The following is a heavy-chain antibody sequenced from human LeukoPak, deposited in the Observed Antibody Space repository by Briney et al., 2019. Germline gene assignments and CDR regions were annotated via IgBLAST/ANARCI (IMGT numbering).Heavy chain of an antibody. CDR3: ARKRRGYSGRRTVGYDYVWGSYRYPFDY. CDR2: IYTSGST. Sequence: KTSETLSLTCTVSGGSISSGSYYWSWIRQPAGKGLEWIGRIYTSGSTNYNPSLKSRVTISVDTSKNQFSLKLSSVTAADTAVYYCARKRRGYSGRRTVGYDYVWGSYRYPFDYWGQGTLVTVSS. D-gene: IGHD3-16*02. V-gene: IGHV4-61*02. J-gene: IGHJ4*02. CDR1: GGSISSGSYY.